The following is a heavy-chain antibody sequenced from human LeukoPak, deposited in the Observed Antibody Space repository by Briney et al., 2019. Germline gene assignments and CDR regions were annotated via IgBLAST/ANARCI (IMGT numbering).Heavy chain of an antibody. CDR2: INPNSGGT. J-gene: IGHJ4*02. CDR1: GYTFTGYF. V-gene: IGHV1-2*02. D-gene: IGHD6-13*01. CDR3: ARAQSLTAPAGTFANS. Sequence: ASVKVSCKASGYTFTGYFLHWVRRAPGQGFEWMGWINPNSGGTYYTQRFQGRVTMTRDTSISTAYMQLSSLRSDDTAVYYCARAQSLTAPAGTFANSWGQGTLVTVSS.